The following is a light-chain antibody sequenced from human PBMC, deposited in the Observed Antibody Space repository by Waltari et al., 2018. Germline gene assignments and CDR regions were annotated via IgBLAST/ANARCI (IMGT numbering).Light chain of an antibody. Sequence: EIVLTQSGTLSLSPGERATLSCRASQSVSRYLAWYQQKPGQAPRLLIYDASSRATGIPDRFSGSWSGTDFSLTISRLEPEDFAVYYCQKYGSLPATFGQGTKVEIK. CDR2: DAS. CDR1: QSVSRY. V-gene: IGKV3-20*01. J-gene: IGKJ1*01. CDR3: QKYGSLPAT.